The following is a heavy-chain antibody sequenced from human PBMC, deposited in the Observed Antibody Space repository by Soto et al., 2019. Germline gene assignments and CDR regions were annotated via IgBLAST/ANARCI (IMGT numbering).Heavy chain of an antibody. D-gene: IGHD4-17*01. V-gene: IGHV4-59*08. CDR1: GGSISSYY. CDR3: ASYGEYHGVDY. Sequence: SETLSLTCTVSGGSISSYYWSWIRQPPGKGLEWIGYIYYSGSTNYNPSLKSRVTISIETTKNQFSLKLSSVTAADTAVYYCASYGEYHGVDYWGQGTLVTVSS. J-gene: IGHJ4*02. CDR2: IYYSGST.